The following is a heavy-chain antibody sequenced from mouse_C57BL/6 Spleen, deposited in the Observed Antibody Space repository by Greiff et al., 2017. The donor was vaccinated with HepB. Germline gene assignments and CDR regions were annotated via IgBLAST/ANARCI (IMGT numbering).Heavy chain of an antibody. D-gene: IGHD2-5*01. V-gene: IGHV1-55*01. CDR2: IYPGSGST. CDR3: ARWEPYYSNSSWFAY. CDR1: GYTFTSYW. Sequence: QVQLQQPGAELVKPGASVKMSCKASGYTFTSYWITWVKQRPGQGLEWIGDIYPGSGSTNYNEKFKSKATLTVDTSSSTAYMQLSSLTSEDSAVYYCARWEPYYSNSSWFAYWGQGTLVTVSA. J-gene: IGHJ3*01.